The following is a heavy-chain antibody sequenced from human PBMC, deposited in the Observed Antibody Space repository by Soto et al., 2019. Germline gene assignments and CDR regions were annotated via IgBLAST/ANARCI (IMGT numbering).Heavy chain of an antibody. D-gene: IGHD1-26*01. CDR3: ARYSGNYQDAFDI. Sequence: QVQLVQSGAEVKKPGASVKVSCRASGFTFTLYSMHLVRQAPGQRLEWMGWINGGSGKTKYSQKFQARVTIARDTSASTAYMEVSSLRSEDTAVYYCARYSGNYQDAFDIWGQGTMVTVSS. CDR1: GFTFTLYS. V-gene: IGHV1-3*01. J-gene: IGHJ3*02. CDR2: INGGSGKT.